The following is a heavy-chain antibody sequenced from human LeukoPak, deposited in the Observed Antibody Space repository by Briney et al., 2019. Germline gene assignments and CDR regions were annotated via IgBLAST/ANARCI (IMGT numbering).Heavy chain of an antibody. CDR2: ISSSSSYI. CDR3: AKVPGYSGYAALDY. Sequence: GSLRLSCAASGFTFSSYSMNWVRQAPGKGLEWVSSISSSSSYIYYADSVKGRFAISRDNAKNSLYLQMNSLIAEDTAVYYCAKVPGYSGYAALDYWGQGTLVTVSS. J-gene: IGHJ4*02. D-gene: IGHD5-12*01. V-gene: IGHV3-21*04. CDR1: GFTFSSYS.